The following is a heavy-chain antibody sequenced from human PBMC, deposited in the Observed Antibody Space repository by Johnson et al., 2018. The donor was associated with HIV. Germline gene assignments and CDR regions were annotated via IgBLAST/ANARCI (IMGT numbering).Heavy chain of an antibody. CDR1: GFIFNTYA. J-gene: IGHJ3*02. CDR2: INGDGSAT. CDR3: AREGPSERAGFDI. V-gene: IGHV3-74*01. Sequence: VQLVESGGGLIQPGGSLRLSCAASGFIFNTYAMTWVRQAPGKGLVWVSRINGDGSATTYADSVKGRFTISRDSAKNTLYLQMNSLRAEDTAVYYCAREGPSERAGFDIWGQGTMVTVSS.